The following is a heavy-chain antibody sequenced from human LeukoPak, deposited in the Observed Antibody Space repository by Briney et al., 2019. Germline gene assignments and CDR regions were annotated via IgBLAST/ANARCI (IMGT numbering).Heavy chain of an antibody. CDR2: ISHSGST. CDR3: ARGQVDSSGYAILDFDY. V-gene: IGHV4-34*01. D-gene: IGHD3-22*01. CDR1: GGSFSGYY. Sequence: SETLSLTCAVYGGSFSGYYWSWIRQPPGKGLEWIGEISHSGSTNYNPSLKSRVTISVDTSKNQFSLKLSSVTAADTAVYYCARGQVDSSGYAILDFDYWGQRTLVTVSS. J-gene: IGHJ4*02.